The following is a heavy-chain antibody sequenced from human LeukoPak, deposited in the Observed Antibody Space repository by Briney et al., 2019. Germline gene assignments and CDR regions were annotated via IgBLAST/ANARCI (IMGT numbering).Heavy chain of an antibody. V-gene: IGHV3-21*01. D-gene: IGHD3-10*01. CDR1: GFTFSSYS. J-gene: IGHJ4*02. CDR3: AREYGSGSYYNFAY. Sequence: GGSQRLSCAASGFTFSSYSMNWVRQAPGKGLEWVSSISSSSSYIYYADSVKGRFTISRDNAKNSLYLQMNSLRAEDTAVYYCAREYGSGSYYNFAYWGQGTLVTVSS. CDR2: ISSSSSYI.